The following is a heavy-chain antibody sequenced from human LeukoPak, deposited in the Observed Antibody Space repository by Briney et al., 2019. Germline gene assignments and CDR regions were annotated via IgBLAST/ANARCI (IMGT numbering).Heavy chain of an antibody. CDR3: AGHKSGYYTAFDY. CDR2: IYYSGST. J-gene: IGHJ4*02. V-gene: IGHV4-31*03. CDR1: GGSISSGGYY. Sequence: SQTLSLTCTVSGGSISSGGYYWSWIRQHPGKGLEWIGYIYYSGSTNYNPSLKSRVTISVDTSKNLFSLKLSSVTAADTAVYYCAGHKSGYYTAFDYWGQGTLVTVSS. D-gene: IGHD3-3*01.